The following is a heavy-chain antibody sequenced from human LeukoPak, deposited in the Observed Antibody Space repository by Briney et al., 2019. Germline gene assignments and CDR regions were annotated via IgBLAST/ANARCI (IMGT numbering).Heavy chain of an antibody. CDR2: MSGSGGST. D-gene: IGHD3-22*01. CDR3: AKGKDTYSYDSSGYYFGEY. CDR1: GFTFSSYA. Sequence: GGSLRLSCAASGFTFSSYAMSWVRQAPGKGLEWVSAMSGSGGSTYYADSVKGRFTISRYNSKNTLYLQMNSLRAEDTAVYYCAKGKDTYSYDSSGYYFGEYWGQGTLVTVSS. V-gene: IGHV3-23*01. J-gene: IGHJ4*02.